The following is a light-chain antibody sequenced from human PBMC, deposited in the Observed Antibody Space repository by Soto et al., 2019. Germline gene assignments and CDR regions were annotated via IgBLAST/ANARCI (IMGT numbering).Light chain of an antibody. V-gene: IGKV1-5*03. CDR3: QQYNSYPWT. J-gene: IGKJ1*01. CDR2: KAS. CDR1: QTISNW. Sequence: DIQMTQSPSTLSPSVGDRVTITCRASQTISNWLAWYQQKPGNAPKLLIYKASTLESGVPSRFSGSGSGTEFTLTISSLQPDDFATYYCQQYNSYPWTFGQGTKVEIK.